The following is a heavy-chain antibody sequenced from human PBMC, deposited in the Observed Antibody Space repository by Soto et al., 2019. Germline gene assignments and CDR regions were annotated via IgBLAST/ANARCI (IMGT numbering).Heavy chain of an antibody. CDR2: IWYDGSNK. Sequence: GGSLRLSCAASGFTFSSYGMHWVRQAPGKGLEWVAVIWYDGSNKYYADSVKGRFTISRDNSKNTLYLQMNSLRAEDTAVYYCARDPPVLDNQFDYWGQGTLVTVSS. D-gene: IGHD1-1*01. CDR3: ARDPPVLDNQFDY. CDR1: GFTFSSYG. V-gene: IGHV3-33*01. J-gene: IGHJ4*02.